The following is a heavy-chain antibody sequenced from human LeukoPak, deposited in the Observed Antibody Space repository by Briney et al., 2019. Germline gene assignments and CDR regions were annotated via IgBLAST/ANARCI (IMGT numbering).Heavy chain of an antibody. Sequence: GGSLRLSCAASGFTFSSYSINWVRQAPGKGLEWVSSISSSSSYIYYADSVKGRFTISRDNSKNTLYLQMNSLRAEDTAVYYCAKSKLWPRNYYYMDVWGKGTTVTISS. J-gene: IGHJ6*03. V-gene: IGHV3-21*01. CDR1: GFTFSSYS. D-gene: IGHD5-18*01. CDR3: AKSKLWPRNYYYMDV. CDR2: ISSSSSYI.